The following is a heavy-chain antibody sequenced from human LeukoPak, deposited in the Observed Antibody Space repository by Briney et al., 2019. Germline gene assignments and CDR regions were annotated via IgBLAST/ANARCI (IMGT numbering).Heavy chain of an antibody. J-gene: IGHJ4*02. CDR2: IYGGGST. CDR3: ARVIAVAGPFDY. V-gene: IGHV3-53*01. Sequence: GGSLRLSCAASGFPVSSNYMSWVRQAPGKGLEWVSFIYGGGSTYYADSVKGRFTISRDNSKNTLYLQMNSLRAEDTAVYYCARVIAVAGPFDYWGQGTLVTVSS. CDR1: GFPVSSNY. D-gene: IGHD6-19*01.